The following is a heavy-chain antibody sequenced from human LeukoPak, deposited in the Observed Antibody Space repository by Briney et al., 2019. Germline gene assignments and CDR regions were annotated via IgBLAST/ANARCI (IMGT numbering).Heavy chain of an antibody. V-gene: IGHV1-46*01. D-gene: IGHD6-13*01. Sequence: SGVKVSCKCSGYTFTCYYFHWVRQPHGQGLEWMEIINTSGGSTSYAQKFQGRVTMTRDTSTSTVYMELSSLSSEDTDVYYCERDGRRSAAAANHFDYWGQGTLVTVSS. CDR2: INTSGGST. J-gene: IGHJ4*02. CDR1: GYTFTCYY. CDR3: ERDGRRSAAAANHFDY.